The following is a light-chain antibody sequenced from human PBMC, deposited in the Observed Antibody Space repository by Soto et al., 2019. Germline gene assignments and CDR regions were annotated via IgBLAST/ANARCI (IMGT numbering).Light chain of an antibody. Sequence: DIQMTQYPSSLSASVGDRVTITCLSSQSSSSYXAVYRQQXGXRPXGXXXFASTRXXVVXDRFSGSGSGTDFTLTISSLQAEDVAVYYCQQYYSSPTFGQGTKVDIK. CDR3: QQYYSSPT. J-gene: IGKJ1*01. CDR2: FAS. CDR1: QSSSSY. V-gene: IGKV1-27*01.